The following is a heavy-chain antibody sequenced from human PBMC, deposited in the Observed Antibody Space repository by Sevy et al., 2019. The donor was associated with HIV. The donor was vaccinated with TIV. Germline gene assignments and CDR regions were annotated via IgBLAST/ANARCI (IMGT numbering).Heavy chain of an antibody. V-gene: IGHV3-30*02. J-gene: IGHJ6*02. CDR1: GFTFSSYG. Sequence: GGSLRLSCAASGFTFSSYGMHWVRQAPGKGLEWVAFIRYDGNNKYYTGSVKGRFTISRDNSKNTLYLQMNSLRAEDTAVYSCAKGREQGYYYGMDVWGQGTTVTVSS. CDR3: AKGREQGYYYGMDV. CDR2: IRYDGNNK. D-gene: IGHD1-26*01.